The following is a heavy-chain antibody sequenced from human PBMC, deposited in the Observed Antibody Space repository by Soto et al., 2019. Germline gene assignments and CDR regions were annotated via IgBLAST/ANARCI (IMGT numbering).Heavy chain of an antibody. Sequence: QVRLQESGPGLVKPSQTLSLTCTVSCGSISSGGYYWSWIRQHPGKGLEWIGYIYYSGSTYYNPSLKSRVTISVDTSKNQFPLKLSSVTAADTAVYYCARGEMATFDYWGQGTLLTVSS. D-gene: IGHD5-12*01. CDR1: CGSISSGGYY. V-gene: IGHV4-31*03. J-gene: IGHJ4*02. CDR3: ARGEMATFDY. CDR2: IYYSGST.